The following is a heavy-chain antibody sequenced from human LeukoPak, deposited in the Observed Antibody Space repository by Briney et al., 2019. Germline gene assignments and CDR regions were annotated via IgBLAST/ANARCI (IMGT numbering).Heavy chain of an antibody. D-gene: IGHD3-3*01. CDR3: ARTYYDFWSGYYLDYYYMDV. Sequence: GASVKVSCKASGYTFTSYGISWVRQAPGQGLEWMGWISAYNGNTNYAQKLQGRVTMTTDTSTSTAYMELRSLRSDDTAVYYCARTYYDFWSGYYLDYYYMDVWGKGTTVTVSS. J-gene: IGHJ6*03. CDR1: GYTFTSYG. V-gene: IGHV1-18*01. CDR2: ISAYNGNT.